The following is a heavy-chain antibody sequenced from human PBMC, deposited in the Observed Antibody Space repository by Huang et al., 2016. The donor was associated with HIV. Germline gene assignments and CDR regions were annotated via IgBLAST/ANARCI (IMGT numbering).Heavy chain of an antibody. V-gene: IGHV1-18*01. Sequence: QVQLVQSGGEAKKPGASVKVSCKASGYNFANYGISWVRQAPGQGLEGMGWISPYSGNTKSAQTVQGRVTMTTDTSTTTVYLELRSLRSDDTAVYYCAREGPPYFDYWGQGTLVTVSS. CDR2: ISPYSGNT. CDR1: GYNFANYG. CDR3: AREGPPYFDY. J-gene: IGHJ4*02.